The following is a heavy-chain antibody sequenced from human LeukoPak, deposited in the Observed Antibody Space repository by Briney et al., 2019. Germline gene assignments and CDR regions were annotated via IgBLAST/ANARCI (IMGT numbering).Heavy chain of an antibody. J-gene: IGHJ5*02. CDR2: IYYSGYT. D-gene: IGHD6-13*01. CDR3: ARTTSSSWYVVNWFDP. Sequence: SETLSLTCTVSGGSISDHYWSWLRLPPGKGLEWIGYIYYSGYTNYSPSLKSRVTISVDTSKSQFSLKLSSVTAADTAVYYCARTTSSSWYVVNWFDPWGQGTLVTVSS. CDR1: GGSISDHY. V-gene: IGHV4-59*11.